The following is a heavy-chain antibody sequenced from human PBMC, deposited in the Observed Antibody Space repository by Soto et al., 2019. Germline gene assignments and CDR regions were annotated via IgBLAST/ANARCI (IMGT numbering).Heavy chain of an antibody. D-gene: IGHD3-10*01. Sequence: EVQLVESGGGLVQPGGSLRLSCVASGFTVSSNYMSWVRQAPGKGLEWVSVIYSGGSTYYADSVKGRFTISRDNSKNTLYLQMNSLRAEDTAVYYCARDPLSYYGSGSYLEDAFDIWGQGTMVTVSS. CDR3: ARDPLSYYGSGSYLEDAFDI. J-gene: IGHJ3*02. V-gene: IGHV3-66*01. CDR2: IYSGGST. CDR1: GFTVSSNY.